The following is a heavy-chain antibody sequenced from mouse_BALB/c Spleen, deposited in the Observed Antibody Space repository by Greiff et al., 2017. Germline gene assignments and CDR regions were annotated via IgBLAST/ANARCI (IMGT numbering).Heavy chain of an antibody. Sequence: VQLQQSGAELAKPGASVKMSCKASGYTFTSYWMHWVKQRPGQGLEWIGYINPSTGYTEYNQKFKDKATLTADKSSSTAYMQLSSLTSEDSAVYYCARKVITRGDFDVWGEGTTVTVSS. CDR1: GYTFTSYW. CDR3: ARKVITRGDFDV. V-gene: IGHV1-7*01. J-gene: IGHJ1*01. D-gene: IGHD1-1*01. CDR2: INPSTGYT.